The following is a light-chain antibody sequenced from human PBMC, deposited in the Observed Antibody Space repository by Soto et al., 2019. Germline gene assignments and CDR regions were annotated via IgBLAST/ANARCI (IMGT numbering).Light chain of an antibody. J-gene: IGKJ2*01. Sequence: EIVLTQSPATLSLSPGERATLYCRASQSVSSYLAWYQQKPGQAPRLLIYGASTRAPGFPARFSGSGSGTDFTLTISRLEPEDFAVYYCQQYGSSPKYTFGQGTKVDIK. CDR2: GAS. CDR1: QSVSSY. V-gene: IGKV3-20*01. CDR3: QQYGSSPKYT.